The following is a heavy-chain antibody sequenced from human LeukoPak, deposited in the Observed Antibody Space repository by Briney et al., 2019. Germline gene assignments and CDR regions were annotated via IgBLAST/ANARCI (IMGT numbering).Heavy chain of an antibody. CDR3: ARGRYYFEY. CDR2: INSDGSST. V-gene: IGHV3-74*01. J-gene: IGHJ4*02. D-gene: IGHD3-3*01. Sequence: GSLRLSCAASGFTFSTYWMHWVRQAPGKGLVRVSRINSDGSSTSYADSVKGRFTISRDNAKNALYLQMNNLRAEDTAVYYCARGRYYFEYWGQGTLVTVSS. CDR1: GFTFSTYW.